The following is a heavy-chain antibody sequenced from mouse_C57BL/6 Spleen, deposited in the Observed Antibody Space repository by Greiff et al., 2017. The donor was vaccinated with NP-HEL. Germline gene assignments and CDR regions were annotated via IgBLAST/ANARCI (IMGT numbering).Heavy chain of an antibody. CDR3: ARGAALAY. J-gene: IGHJ3*01. Sequence: QVHVKQSGPELVKPGASVKISCKASGYAFSSSWMNWVKQRPGKGLEWIGRIYPGDGDTNYNGKFKGKATLTADKSSSTAYMQLSSLTSEDSAVYFCARGAALAYWGQGTLVTVSA. CDR2: IYPGDGDT. CDR1: GYAFSSSW. V-gene: IGHV1-82*01.